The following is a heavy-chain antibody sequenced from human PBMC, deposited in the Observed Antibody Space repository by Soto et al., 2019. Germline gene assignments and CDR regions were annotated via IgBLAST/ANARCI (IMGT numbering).Heavy chain of an antibody. CDR3: ARGMNRNWFDP. J-gene: IGHJ5*02. Sequence: QVQLQESGPGLVKPSGTLSLTCAVSGGSISSSNWWSWVRQPPGKGLEWIGEIYHSGSTNYNPSLQSRVTRSVDKSKNQFSLKLSYVTAADTAVYYCARGMNRNWFDPWGQGTLVTVSS. CDR2: IYHSGST. CDR1: GGSISSSNW. V-gene: IGHV4-4*02.